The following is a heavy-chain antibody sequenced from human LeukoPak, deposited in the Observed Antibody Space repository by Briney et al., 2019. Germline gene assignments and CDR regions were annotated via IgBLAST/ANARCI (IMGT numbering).Heavy chain of an antibody. J-gene: IGHJ4*02. V-gene: IGHV3-30*02. CDR3: AKGYTYTFDYFDS. Sequence: GGSLRLSCAASGNTFSSYGMHWVRQAPGKGLNWVAFIRYDGSEEYYADSVKGRFTISRDNSKKTLYLQMNSLRAEDTAVYYCAKGYTYTFDYFDSWGQGTLVTVSS. D-gene: IGHD5-18*01. CDR1: GNTFSSYG. CDR2: IRYDGSEE.